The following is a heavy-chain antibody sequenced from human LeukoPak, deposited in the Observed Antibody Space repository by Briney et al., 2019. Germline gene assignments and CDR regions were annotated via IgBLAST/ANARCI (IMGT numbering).Heavy chain of an antibody. D-gene: IGHD6-6*01. CDR3: ARYTRPFDY. J-gene: IGHJ4*02. CDR1: GCTISNYP. Sequence: SETLSLTCTASGCTISNYPRSWIRQPPGKGLEWIGCVHYNGSSNYNASLKSRVAMSVDTSKMQFSLTLSSVTAADTAVYYCARYTRPFDYWGQGTLVTVSS. V-gene: IGHV4-59*01. CDR2: VHYNGSS.